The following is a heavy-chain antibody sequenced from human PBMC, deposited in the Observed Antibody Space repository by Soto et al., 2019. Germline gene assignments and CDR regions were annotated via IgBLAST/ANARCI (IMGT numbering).Heavy chain of an antibody. CDR1: GFTFSRYA. CDR3: ARSLGYCISTSCYAGVTTNYGMDV. V-gene: IGHV3-23*01. J-gene: IGHJ6*02. Sequence: GGSLRLSCAASGFTFSRYAMSWVRQAPGKGLEWVSGIRGSGDTTHYADSVKGRFTISRDNSKNTLYLQMNSLRAEDTAVYYCARSLGYCISTSCYAGVTTNYGMDVWGQGTTVTVSS. D-gene: IGHD2-2*01. CDR2: IRGSGDTT.